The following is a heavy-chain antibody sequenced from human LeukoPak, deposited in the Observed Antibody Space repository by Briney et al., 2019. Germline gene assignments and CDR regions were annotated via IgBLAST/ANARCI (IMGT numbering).Heavy chain of an antibody. D-gene: IGHD3-10*01. CDR2: IYHSGST. Sequence: PSETLSLTCTVSGGSISSGDYYWSWIRQPPGKGLEWIGYIYHSGSTYYNPSLKSRVTISVDRSKNQFSLKLTSVTAADTAVYYCARESPIIMVRGVIEPYFFDYWGQGTLVTVSS. CDR3: ARESPIIMVRGVIEPYFFDY. CDR1: GGSISSGDYY. V-gene: IGHV4-30-2*01. J-gene: IGHJ4*02.